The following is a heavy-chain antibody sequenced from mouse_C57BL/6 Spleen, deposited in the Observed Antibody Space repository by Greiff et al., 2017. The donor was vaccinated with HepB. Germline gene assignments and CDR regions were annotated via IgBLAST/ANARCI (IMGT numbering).Heavy chain of an antibody. CDR2: IYPRDGST. CDR1: GYTFTSYD. J-gene: IGHJ2*01. V-gene: IGHV1-85*01. CDR3: ARRDTTVVVPFDY. D-gene: IGHD1-1*01. Sequence: VQLQESGPELVKPGASVKLSCKASGYTFTSYDINWVKQRPGQGLEWIGWIYPRDGSTKYNEKFKGKATLTVDTSSSTAYMELHSLTSEDSAVYFCARRDTTVVVPFDYWGQGTTLTVSS.